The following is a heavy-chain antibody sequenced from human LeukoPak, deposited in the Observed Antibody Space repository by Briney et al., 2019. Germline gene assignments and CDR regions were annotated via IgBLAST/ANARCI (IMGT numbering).Heavy chain of an antibody. Sequence: GGSLRLSCAASGFTFHKYAMTWVRQAPGKGLEWVSVIYSGGSTYYADPVKSRFTISRDNSKNTLYLQMNSLRAEDTAVYYCARDSRQDYYDSSGYLWFAFDIWGQGTMVTVSS. CDR2: IYSGGST. D-gene: IGHD3-22*01. CDR1: GFTFHKYA. CDR3: ARDSRQDYYDSSGYLWFAFDI. J-gene: IGHJ3*02. V-gene: IGHV3-53*01.